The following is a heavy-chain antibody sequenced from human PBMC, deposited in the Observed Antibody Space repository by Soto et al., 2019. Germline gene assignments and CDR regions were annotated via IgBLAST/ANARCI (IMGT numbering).Heavy chain of an antibody. CDR2: IKQDGSEK. Sequence: GGSLRLSCAASGFTFSSYWMSWVRQAPGKGLEWVANIKQDGSEKYYVDSVKGRFTISRDNAKNSLYLQMNSLGAEDTAVYYCARVVYNPSLLIYYYYYMDVWGKGTTVTVSS. CDR3: ARVVYNPSLLIYYYYYMDV. V-gene: IGHV3-7*01. D-gene: IGHD6-6*01. CDR1: GFTFSSYW. J-gene: IGHJ6*03.